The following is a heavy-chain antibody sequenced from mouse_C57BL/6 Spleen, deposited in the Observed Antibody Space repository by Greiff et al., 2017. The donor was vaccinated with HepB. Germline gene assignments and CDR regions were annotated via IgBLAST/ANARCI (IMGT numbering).Heavy chain of an antibody. CDR3: TKEGWFYFDY. V-gene: IGHV6-3*01. CDR1: GFTFSNYW. J-gene: IGHJ2*01. CDR2: IRLKSDNYAT. Sequence: EVKLMESGGGLVQPGGSMKLSCVASGFTFSNYWMNWVRQSPEKGLEWVAQIRLKSDNYATHYAESVKGRFTISRDESKSSVYLQMNNLRAEDTGIYYCTKEGWFYFDYWGQGTTLTVSS. D-gene: IGHD2-3*01.